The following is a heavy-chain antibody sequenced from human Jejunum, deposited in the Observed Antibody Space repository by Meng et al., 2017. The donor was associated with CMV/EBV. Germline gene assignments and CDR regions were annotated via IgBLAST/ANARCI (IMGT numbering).Heavy chain of an antibody. J-gene: IGHJ4*02. V-gene: IGHV1-2*02. CDR3: AISSSGFDFRTDH. D-gene: IGHD5-12*01. CDR2: INPISGDT. CDR1: GYTFTGYY. Sequence: KASGYTFTGYYMHWVRQAPGQGPEWMGWINPISGDTTYAEQFQGRVTLTRDTSISTAYMELGRLKSDDTAVYYWAISSSGFDFRTDHWGQGTLVTVSS.